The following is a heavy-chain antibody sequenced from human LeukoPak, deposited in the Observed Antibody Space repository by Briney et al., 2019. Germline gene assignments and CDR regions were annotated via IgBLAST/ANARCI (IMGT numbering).Heavy chain of an antibody. CDR2: ISGSGCST. CDR3: AAYSSGWSPAPPD. V-gene: IGHV3-23*01. CDR1: GFTFSSYA. Sequence: TGGSLRLSCAASGFTFSSYAMSWVRQAPGKGLEWVSAISGSGCSTYYADSVKGRFTISRDNSKNTLYPQMNSLRAEDTAVYYCAAYSSGWSPAPPDWGQGTLVTVSS. J-gene: IGHJ4*02. D-gene: IGHD6-19*01.